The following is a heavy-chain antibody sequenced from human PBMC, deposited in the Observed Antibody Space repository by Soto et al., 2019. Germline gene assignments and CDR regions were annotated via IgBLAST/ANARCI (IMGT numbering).Heavy chain of an antibody. V-gene: IGHV3-9*01. D-gene: IGHD2-15*01. Sequence: EVQLVESGGGLVQPGRSLRLSCAASGFTFDDYAMHWVRQAPGKGLEWVSGISWNSGSIDYADSVKGRFTISRDNAKNSLYLQMNSLRAEDTALYYCAKDLEDIAGGVDVWGKGTTVTVSS. CDR3: AKDLEDIAGGVDV. J-gene: IGHJ6*04. CDR1: GFTFDDYA. CDR2: ISWNSGSI.